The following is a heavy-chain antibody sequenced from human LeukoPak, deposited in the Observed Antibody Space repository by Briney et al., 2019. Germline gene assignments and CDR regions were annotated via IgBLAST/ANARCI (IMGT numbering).Heavy chain of an antibody. D-gene: IGHD1-26*01. CDR2: IYYSGST. CDR3: ARHHTLEGATLYYFDY. CDR1: GGSISSYY. J-gene: IGHJ4*02. V-gene: IGHV4-59*08. Sequence: SETLSLTCTVSGGSISSYYWSWIRQPPGKGLEWIGYIYYSGSTNYNPSLKSRVTISVDTSKNQFSLKLGSVTAADTAVYYCARHHTLEGATLYYFDYWGQGTLVTVSS.